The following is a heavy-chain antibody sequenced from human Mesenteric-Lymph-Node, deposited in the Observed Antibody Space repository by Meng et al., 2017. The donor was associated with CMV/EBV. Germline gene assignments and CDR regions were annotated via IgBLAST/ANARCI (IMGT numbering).Heavy chain of an antibody. J-gene: IGHJ4*02. D-gene: IGHD3-3*01. V-gene: IGHV3-30-3*01. Sequence: GGSLKISCAASKFTFNAYPMHWVRQAPGKGLEWVAVISHDGSNKYHADSVKGRFTISRDNSKNTLYLQMNSLRDEDTAVYYCARDGGYDFWSVRYYFDYWGQGTPVTVSS. CDR2: ISHDGSNK. CDR3: ARDGGYDFWSVRYYFDY. CDR1: KFTFNAYP.